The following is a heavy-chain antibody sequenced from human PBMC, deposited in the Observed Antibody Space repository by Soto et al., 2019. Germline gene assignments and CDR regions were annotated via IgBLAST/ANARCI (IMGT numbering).Heavy chain of an antibody. J-gene: IGHJ5*02. D-gene: IGHD3-10*01. CDR2: IYPGDSDT. CDR1: GYSFTSYC. Sequence: GESLNISWKGSGYSFTSYCIGWVRQMPGKGLEWMGSIYPGDSDTRYSPSFQGQVTISADKSISTASLKLSSVTDADTAVYYCARHLVREAIPSPENWFDPWGQGTLVTVSS. CDR3: ARHLVREAIPSPENWFDP. V-gene: IGHV5-51*01.